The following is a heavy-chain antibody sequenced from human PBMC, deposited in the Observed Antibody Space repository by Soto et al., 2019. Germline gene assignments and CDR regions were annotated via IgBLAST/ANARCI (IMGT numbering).Heavy chain of an antibody. CDR2: INGNGGST. CDR1: GFTFSSYA. D-gene: IGHD2-2*01. J-gene: IGHJ6*02. V-gene: IGHV3-23*01. CDR3: ARDVSRSNIVVVPAAPYYYYYGMDV. Sequence: EVQLLESGGGLVQPGGSLRLSCAASGFTFSSYAMSWVRQAPGKGLEWVSAINGNGGSTYYADSVKGRFTISRDNSKNTLYLQMNSLRAEDTAVYYCARDVSRSNIVVVPAAPYYYYYGMDVWGQGTTVTVSS.